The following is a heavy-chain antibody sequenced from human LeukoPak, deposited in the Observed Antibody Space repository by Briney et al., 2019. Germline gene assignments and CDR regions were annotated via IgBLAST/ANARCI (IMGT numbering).Heavy chain of an antibody. CDR1: GYTFTGYY. Sequence: ASVKVSCKASGYTFTGYYMHWVRQAPGQGLEWMGWINPNSGGTNYAQKFQGRVTMTRDTSISTAYMELSRLRSDDTAVCYCARELDTAMPTGDYWGQGTLVTVSS. CDR2: INPNSGGT. D-gene: IGHD5-18*01. CDR3: ARELDTAMPTGDY. V-gene: IGHV1-2*02. J-gene: IGHJ4*02.